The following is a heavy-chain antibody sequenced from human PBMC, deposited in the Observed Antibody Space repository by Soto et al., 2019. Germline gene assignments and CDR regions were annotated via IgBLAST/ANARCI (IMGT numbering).Heavy chain of an antibody. Sequence: QITLKESGPTLVKPTQTLTLTCTFSGFSLSTSGVGVGWIRQPPGKALEWLALIYWDDDKRYSPSLKSRLTITKDTSKNQVVLTMTNMDPVDTATYYCAHRGTPLILTGYFLYGYYGMDVWGQGTTVTVSS. CDR2: IYWDDDK. V-gene: IGHV2-5*02. CDR1: GFSLSTSGVG. CDR3: AHRGTPLILTGYFLYGYYGMDV. D-gene: IGHD3-9*01. J-gene: IGHJ6*02.